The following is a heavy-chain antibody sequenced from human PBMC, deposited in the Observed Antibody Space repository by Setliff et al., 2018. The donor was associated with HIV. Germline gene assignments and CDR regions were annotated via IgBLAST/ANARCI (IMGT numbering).Heavy chain of an antibody. J-gene: IGHJ4*02. CDR3: ARWGDTPTFYNFWSGYYFDY. D-gene: IGHD3-3*01. CDR1: GFTFTGTW. V-gene: IGHV3-7*01. CDR2: IKQDGTEK. Sequence: GGSLRLSCAASGFTFTGTWMAWVRQAPGKGPQWVASIKQDGTEKHYMDSVKGRFTISRDNAKTSLYLQMNSLRAEDTAVYFCARWGDTPTFYNFWSGYYFDYWGQGALVTVSS.